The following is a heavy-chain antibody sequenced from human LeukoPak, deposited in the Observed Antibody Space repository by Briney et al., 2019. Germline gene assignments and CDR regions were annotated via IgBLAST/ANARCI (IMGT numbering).Heavy chain of an antibody. J-gene: IGHJ4*02. Sequence: GASVKVSCKASGYTFTSYGISWVRQAPGQGLEWMGWISAYNGNTNYAQKLQGRVTMTTDTSTSTAYMELRSLRSDDTAVYYCARDQSPYSSGYYVDYWAREPWSPSPQ. CDR3: ARDQSPYSSGYYVDY. D-gene: IGHD3-22*01. CDR1: GYTFTSYG. V-gene: IGHV1-18*01. CDR2: ISAYNGNT.